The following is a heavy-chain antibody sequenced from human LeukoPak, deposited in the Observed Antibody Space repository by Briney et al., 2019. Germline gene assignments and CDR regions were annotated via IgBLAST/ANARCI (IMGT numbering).Heavy chain of an antibody. Sequence: KTSETLSLTCTVSGGSISSGSYYWSWIRQPAGKGLEWIGRIYTSGSTNYNPSLKSRVTISVDTSKNQFSLKLSSVTAADTAVYYCARDDPHIVATTQGAFDIWGQGTMVTVSS. CDR2: IYTSGST. D-gene: IGHD5-12*01. CDR3: ARDDPHIVATTQGAFDI. J-gene: IGHJ3*02. V-gene: IGHV4-61*02. CDR1: GGSISSGSYY.